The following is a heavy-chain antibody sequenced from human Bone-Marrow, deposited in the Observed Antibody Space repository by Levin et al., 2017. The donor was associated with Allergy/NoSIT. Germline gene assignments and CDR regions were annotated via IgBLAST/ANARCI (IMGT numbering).Heavy chain of an antibody. J-gene: IGHJ4*02. CDR1: GFTVSNNY. V-gene: IGHV3-66*04. D-gene: IGHD4-11*01. Sequence: GGSLRLSCAASGFTVSNNYMMWVRQAPGKGLEWVALIYSRGSIHYADSVKGRFTVSRDNSKNTLFLQMTSLRVVDTAVYYCAGHTEGDCWGQGALVTVSS. CDR3: AGHTEGDC. CDR2: IYSRGSI.